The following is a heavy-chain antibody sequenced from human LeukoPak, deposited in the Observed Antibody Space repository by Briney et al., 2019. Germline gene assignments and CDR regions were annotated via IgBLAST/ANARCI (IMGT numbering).Heavy chain of an antibody. J-gene: IGHJ4*02. Sequence: GGSLRLSCTASGFTFGDYAMSWFRQAPGKGLEWVGFIRSKAYGETAGYAASVKGRFTISRDDSKAIAYLQMNSLKTEDTAVYHCTRDRGAYNLYDYWGQGTLVTVSS. CDR1: GFTFGDYA. V-gene: IGHV3-49*03. CDR3: TRDRGAYNLYDY. CDR2: IRSKAYGETA. D-gene: IGHD1-1*01.